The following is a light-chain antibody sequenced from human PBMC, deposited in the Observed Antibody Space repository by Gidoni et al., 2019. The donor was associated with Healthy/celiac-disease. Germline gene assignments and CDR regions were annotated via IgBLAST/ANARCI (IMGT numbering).Light chain of an antibody. CDR3: QQYGSSPYT. Sequence: EIVLPQSPGTLSLSPGARATLSCRASQSVSSSYLAWYQQTPGQAPRLLIYGASSRATGIPDRFSGSGSGTDFTLTISRLEPEDFAVYYCQQYGSSPYTFGQGTKLEIK. V-gene: IGKV3-20*01. CDR2: GAS. CDR1: QSVSSSY. J-gene: IGKJ2*01.